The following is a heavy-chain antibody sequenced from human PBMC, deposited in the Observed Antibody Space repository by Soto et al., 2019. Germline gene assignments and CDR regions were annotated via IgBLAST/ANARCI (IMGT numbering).Heavy chain of an antibody. CDR2: ISGNGHYI. D-gene: IGHD2-8*02. J-gene: IGHJ2*01. Sequence: EVQLVESGGGLVKPGGSLRLSCAASGFTFSTYNFNWVRQAPGKGLEWVSSISGNGHYIAYADSVKGRFTISRDNAENSVSLQMDSLTGDDTAGYYCTRGSEYWLWYFDLWGRGTLVTVSS. CDR1: GFTFSTYN. V-gene: IGHV3-21*06. CDR3: TRGSEYWLWYFDL.